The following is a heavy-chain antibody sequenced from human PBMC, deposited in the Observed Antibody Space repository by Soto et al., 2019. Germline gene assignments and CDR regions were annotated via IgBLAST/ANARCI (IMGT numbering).Heavy chain of an antibody. V-gene: IGHV4-31*03. D-gene: IGHD3-16*01. Sequence: SETLSLTCTVSGASISSGSYYYWSWIRQHPGKGLEWIGYIYYSGDTYYNPSLKSRITISVDTSTNHFSLKLSSVTAADTAVYYCARRRGDGKEGAFERCGQGTMVTVS. CDR3: ARRRGDGKEGAFER. CDR2: IYYSGDT. J-gene: IGHJ3*02. CDR1: GASISSGSYYY.